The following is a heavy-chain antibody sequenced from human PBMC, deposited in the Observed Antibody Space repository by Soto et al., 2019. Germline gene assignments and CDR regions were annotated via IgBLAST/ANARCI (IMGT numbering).Heavy chain of an antibody. CDR2: IDWDDDK. V-gene: IGHV2-70*11. D-gene: IGHD1-1*01. Sequence: SGPTLVNPPQTLTLTCTFSGLLLSTSGLSVGWIRQPPGKALEWLARIDWDDDKYYSTSLKTRLTISKDTSKDQVVLTMTNMDPVDTATYYCARLALAGLQRYFDYWGQGTLVTVSS. CDR3: ARLALAGLQRYFDY. J-gene: IGHJ4*02. CDR1: GLLLSTSGLS.